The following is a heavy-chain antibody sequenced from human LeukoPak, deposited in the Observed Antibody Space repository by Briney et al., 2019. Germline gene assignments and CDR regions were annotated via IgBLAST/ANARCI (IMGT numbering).Heavy chain of an antibody. D-gene: IGHD6-6*01. V-gene: IGHV5-51*01. J-gene: IGHJ6*03. CDR1: GSSFTSYW. CDR2: IYPGDSDT. CDR3: ARQGSSSGYYYYYMDV. Sequence: GGSLQISCQGSGSSFTSYWIGWVRQVPGKGLEWMGIIYPGDSDTRYSPSFQGQVTISADKSISTAYLQWSSLKASDTAMYYCARQGSSSGYYYYYMDVWGKGTTVTVSS.